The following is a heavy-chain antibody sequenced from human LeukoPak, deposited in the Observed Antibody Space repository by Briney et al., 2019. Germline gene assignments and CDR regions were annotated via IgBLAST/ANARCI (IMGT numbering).Heavy chain of an antibody. CDR1: NASISSDTYF. J-gene: IGHJ3*02. V-gene: IGHV4-61*02. Sequence: SQTLSLTCTVSNASISSDTYFWSWIRQPAGKGLQWIGRMSSTGRSDYNPSLKSRVTISIDTSKNQFSMKLSSVNAADTAVYYCARVKRGLLWFGELLRGPAFDIWGQGTVVTVSS. D-gene: IGHD3-10*01. CDR2: MSSTGRS. CDR3: ARVKRGLLWFGELLRGPAFDI.